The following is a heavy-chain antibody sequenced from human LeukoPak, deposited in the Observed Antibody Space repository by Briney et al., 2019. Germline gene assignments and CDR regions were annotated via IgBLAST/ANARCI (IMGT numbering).Heavy chain of an antibody. V-gene: IGHV3-15*07. Sequence: GGSLRLSCAASGFTFSNAWMNWARQVPGKGLEWVGRIKSKTDGGTTDYAAPVKGRFTISRDDSKNTLYLQMNSLKTEDTAVYYCTTGPLWYYYDSSGYRGTKAYYFDYWGQGTLVTVSS. J-gene: IGHJ4*02. CDR2: IKSKTDGGTT. CDR1: GFTFSNAW. CDR3: TTGPLWYYYDSSGYRGTKAYYFDY. D-gene: IGHD3-22*01.